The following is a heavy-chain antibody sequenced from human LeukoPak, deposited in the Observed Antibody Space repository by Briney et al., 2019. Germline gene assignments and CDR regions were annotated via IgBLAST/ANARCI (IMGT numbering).Heavy chain of an antibody. CDR3: ARGLSGGRAPDY. V-gene: IGHV4-30-2*01. CDR1: GGSISSAGYS. J-gene: IGHJ4*02. D-gene: IGHD3-16*01. Sequence: SETLSLTCAVSGGSISSAGYSWSWIRQPPGKGLQWIGFIYHSGSTNYNPSLKSRVTISVDTSKNQFSLKLSSVTAADTAVYYCARGLSGGRAPDYWGQGTLVTVSS. CDR2: IYHSGST.